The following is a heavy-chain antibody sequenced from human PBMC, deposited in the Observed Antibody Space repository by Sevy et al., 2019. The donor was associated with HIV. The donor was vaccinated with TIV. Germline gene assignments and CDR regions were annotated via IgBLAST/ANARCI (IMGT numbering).Heavy chain of an antibody. J-gene: IGHJ6*02. Sequence: GGSLRLSCKGSGYSFTSYWIGWVRQMPGKGLEWMGIIYHGDSDTRYSPSFQGQVTISADKSITTAYLQWSSLKASDTAMYYCAGQWRYYYDSSCYRYYGMDVWGQGTTVTVSS. CDR2: IYHGDSDT. CDR3: AGQWRYYYDSSCYRYYGMDV. V-gene: IGHV5-51*01. D-gene: IGHD3-22*01. CDR1: GYSFTSYW.